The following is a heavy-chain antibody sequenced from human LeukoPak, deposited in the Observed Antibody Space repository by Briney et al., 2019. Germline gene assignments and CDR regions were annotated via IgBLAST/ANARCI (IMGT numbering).Heavy chain of an antibody. Sequence: GGSLRLSCAASGFTFSSYGMHWVRQAPGKGLEWVPVISYDGSNKYYADSVKGRFTISRDNSKNTLYLQMNSLRAENTAVYYCAKDLNSSGAFDYWGQGTLVTVSS. CDR1: GFTFSSYG. D-gene: IGHD6-19*01. V-gene: IGHV3-30*18. CDR2: ISYDGSNK. J-gene: IGHJ4*02. CDR3: AKDLNSSGAFDY.